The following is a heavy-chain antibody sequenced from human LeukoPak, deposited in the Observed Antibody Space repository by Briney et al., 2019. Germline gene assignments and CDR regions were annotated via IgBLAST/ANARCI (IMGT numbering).Heavy chain of an antibody. V-gene: IGHV3-23*01. CDR2: ISGSGGGGA. CDR3: AKHIRQQVVRDAFDM. J-gene: IGHJ3*02. CDR1: GFTFTTYA. D-gene: IGHD6-13*01. Sequence: PGGSLRLSCAASGFTFTTYAMSWVRQAPGKGLEWVSGISGSGGGGAYYSDSVTGRFTISRDNSKNTLYLQMESLRVEDTAVYYCAKHIRQQVVRDAFDMWGQGTMVTVSS.